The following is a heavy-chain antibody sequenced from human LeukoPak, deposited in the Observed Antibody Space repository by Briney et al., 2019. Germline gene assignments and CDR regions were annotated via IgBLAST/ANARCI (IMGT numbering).Heavy chain of an antibody. V-gene: IGHV3-23*01. D-gene: IGHD3-22*01. CDR1: GFTFNSFA. CDR2: ISGSGGST. CDR3: AKDRRYLYDSSPGLDY. Sequence: GGSLRLSCAASGFTFNSFAMSWVRQAPGKGLEWVSAISGSGGSTYYADSVKGRFTVSRDNSKNTLYLQVNSLRAEDTAVYYCAKDRRYLYDSSPGLDYWGQGTLVTVSS. J-gene: IGHJ4*02.